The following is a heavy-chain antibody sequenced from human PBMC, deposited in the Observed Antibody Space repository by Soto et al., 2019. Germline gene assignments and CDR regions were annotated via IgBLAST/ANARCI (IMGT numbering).Heavy chain of an antibody. CDR2: IVPIFGST. Sequence: SVKVSCKASGGTFRSYTINWVRQAPGQGLEWMGGIVPIFGSTYYAQKFRGRVTITADRSTDTVYMELSSLRSEDTALYYCARDEGSTTTFDFWGQGTLVTVS. V-gene: IGHV1-69*06. J-gene: IGHJ4*02. CDR1: GGTFRSYT. D-gene: IGHD5-12*01. CDR3: ARDEGSTTTFDF.